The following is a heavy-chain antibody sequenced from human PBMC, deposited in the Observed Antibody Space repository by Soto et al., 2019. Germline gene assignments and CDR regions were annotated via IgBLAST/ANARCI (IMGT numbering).Heavy chain of an antibody. CDR2: IHYGAST. D-gene: IGHD2-15*01. J-gene: IGHJ4*02. V-gene: IGHV4-30-4*01. Sequence: QVQLQESGPGLVKPSQTLSLTCTVSGGSISSDDYYWSWIRQPPGKGLGWLGSIHYGASTYYNPSLNSRVTISVDTSQNQFSLKLSSVTAADTAVYYCARRGGGIPELYFDYWGQGTLVTVSS. CDR1: GGSISSDDYY. CDR3: ARRGGGIPELYFDY.